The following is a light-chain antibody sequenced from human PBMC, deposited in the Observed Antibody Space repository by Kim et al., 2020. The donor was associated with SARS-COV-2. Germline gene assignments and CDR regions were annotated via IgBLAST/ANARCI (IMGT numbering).Light chain of an antibody. CDR3: NSRDSSGNHLMV. CDR1: SLRSYY. Sequence: LGQKVRITCQGDSLRSYYASWYQQKPGQAPVLVIYGKNNRPSGIPDRFSGSSSGNTASLTITGAQAEDEADYYCNSRDSSGNHLMVFGGGTQLTVL. CDR2: GKN. V-gene: IGLV3-19*01. J-gene: IGLJ3*02.